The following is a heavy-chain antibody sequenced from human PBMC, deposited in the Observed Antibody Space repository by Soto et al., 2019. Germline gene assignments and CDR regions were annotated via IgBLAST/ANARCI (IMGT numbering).Heavy chain of an antibody. Sequence: GGSLRLSCAASGFTFSSYGMHWVRQAPGKGLDCVAVISYDGRNKYYADSVKGRFTISRDNSKNTLYLQMNSLRAEDTAVYYCARDPTIRYFDGPFGYWGQGTLVTVSS. D-gene: IGHD3-9*01. CDR2: ISYDGRNK. J-gene: IGHJ4*02. CDR1: GFTFSSYG. CDR3: ARDPTIRYFDGPFGY. V-gene: IGHV3-30*19.